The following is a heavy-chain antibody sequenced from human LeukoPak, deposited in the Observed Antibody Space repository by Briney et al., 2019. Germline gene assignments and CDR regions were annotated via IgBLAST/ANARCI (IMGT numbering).Heavy chain of an antibody. V-gene: IGHV3-23*01. Sequence: TGGSLRLSCAASGFTFSSYAMSWVRQAPGKGLEWVSAISGSGGSTYYADSVKGRFTISRDNSKNTLYLQVNSLGAEDTAAYFCAKSGTMGPTRFDWYFDLWGRGTQVIVSS. CDR2: ISGSGGST. D-gene: IGHD1-26*01. CDR1: GFTFSSYA. CDR3: AKSGTMGPTRFDWYFDL. J-gene: IGHJ2*01.